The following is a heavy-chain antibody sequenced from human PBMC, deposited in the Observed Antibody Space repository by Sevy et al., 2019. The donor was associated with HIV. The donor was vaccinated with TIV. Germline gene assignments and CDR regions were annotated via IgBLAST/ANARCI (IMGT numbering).Heavy chain of an antibody. V-gene: IGHV1-69*13. D-gene: IGHD1-26*01. CDR3: ARIKSGSYPDY. CDR1: GGTFSRSA. CDR2: IIPIFGTT. J-gene: IGHJ4*02. Sequence: ASVKVSCKASGGTFSRSAISWMRQAPGQGLEWMGGIIPIFGTTNYAQKFQGRVTITADESTSTAYMELSSLRSEDTAVYYCARIKSGSYPDYWGQGTLVTVSS.